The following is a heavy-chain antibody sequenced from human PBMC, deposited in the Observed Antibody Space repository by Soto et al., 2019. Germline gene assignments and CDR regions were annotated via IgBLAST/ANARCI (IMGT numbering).Heavy chain of an antibody. V-gene: IGHV1-3*01. CDR3: ARGGEPIDY. D-gene: IGHD2-21*01. Sequence: ASVKVSCKASGYTFTIYSMHWVRQAPGQRLEWMGWINAGNGNTKHSQKFQGRVTITRDTSASTAYMELSSLRPEDTAVYYCARGGEPIDYWGQGTLVTVSS. J-gene: IGHJ4*02. CDR1: GYTFTIYS. CDR2: INAGNGNT.